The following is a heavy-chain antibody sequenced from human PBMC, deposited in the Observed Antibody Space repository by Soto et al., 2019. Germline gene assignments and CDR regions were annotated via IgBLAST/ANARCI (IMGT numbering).Heavy chain of an antibody. Sequence: PXGCLRLTFAASGFTFDDYAMHWVRQAPGKGLDWVSVISWNSGSIGYADSVKGRFTISRDNAKNSLYLQMNSLRAEDTALYYCAKDERYYYDSSGHFDYWGQGTLVTRLL. V-gene: IGHV3-9*01. J-gene: IGHJ4*02. D-gene: IGHD3-22*01. CDR1: GFTFDDYA. CDR2: ISWNSGSI. CDR3: AKDERYYYDSSGHFDY.